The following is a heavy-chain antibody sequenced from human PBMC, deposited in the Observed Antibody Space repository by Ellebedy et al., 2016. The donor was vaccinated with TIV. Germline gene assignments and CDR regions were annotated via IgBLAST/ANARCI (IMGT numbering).Heavy chain of an antibody. J-gene: IGHJ6*02. CDR3: AKEGGYGDYPSPSLGMDV. CDR1: GFTFDDYA. V-gene: IGHV3-43*02. D-gene: IGHD4-17*01. CDR2: ISGDGGST. Sequence: GESLKISCAASGFTFDDYAMHWVRQAPGKGLEWVSLISGDGGSTYYADSVKGRFTISRDNSKNSLYLQMNSLRTEDTALYYCAKEGGYGDYPSPSLGMDVWGQGTTVTVSS.